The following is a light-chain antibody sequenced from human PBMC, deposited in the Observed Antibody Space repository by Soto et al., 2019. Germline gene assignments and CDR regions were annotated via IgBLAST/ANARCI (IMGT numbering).Light chain of an antibody. CDR2: GAS. Sequence: EIVLTQSPGTLSLSPGERATLSCRASQSVSSSYLAWYQHKPGQAPRLLIYGASSRATGIPDRFSGSGSGTDFTLNISRLEPEDFAVYYCQQDGRSPHTFGQGTKLEIK. CDR1: QSVSSSY. J-gene: IGKJ2*01. V-gene: IGKV3-20*01. CDR3: QQDGRSPHT.